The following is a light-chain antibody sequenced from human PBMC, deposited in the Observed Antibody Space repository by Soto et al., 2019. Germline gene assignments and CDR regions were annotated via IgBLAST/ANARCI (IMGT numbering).Light chain of an antibody. V-gene: IGKV3-20*01. CDR3: QQCGTSPQT. CDR2: GAS. CDR1: QSVSTY. J-gene: IGKJ1*01. Sequence: VLTQSPGTLSLYAGERATLSCTASQSVSTYLAWYQQKPGQAPRLLIYGASNRATGIPDRFGGSGSGTDFTLTISRLEPEDFAVYYCQQCGTSPQTFGQGTKVDIK.